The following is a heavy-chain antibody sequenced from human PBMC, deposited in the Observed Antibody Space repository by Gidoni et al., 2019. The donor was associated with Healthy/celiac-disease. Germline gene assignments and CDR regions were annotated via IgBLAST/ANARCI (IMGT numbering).Heavy chain of an antibody. J-gene: IGHJ6*02. CDR3: ARDSITGTTIAYYYGMDV. CDR2: ISSSSSTI. D-gene: IGHD1-7*01. V-gene: IGHV3-48*01. CDR1: GFTFSSYS. Sequence: EVQLVESGGGSVQPGGSLRLSCAASGFTFSSYSMNWVRQAPGKGLEGVSYISSSSSTIYYADSVKGRFTISRDNAKNSLYLQMNSLRAEDTAVYYCARDSITGTTIAYYYGMDVWGQGTTVTVSS.